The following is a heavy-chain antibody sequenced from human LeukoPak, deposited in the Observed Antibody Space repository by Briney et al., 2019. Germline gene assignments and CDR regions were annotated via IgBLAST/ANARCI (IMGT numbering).Heavy chain of an antibody. V-gene: IGHV3-15*01. CDR3: STRELRYYGSGTYPVAFDI. J-gene: IGHJ3*02. D-gene: IGHD3-10*01. CDR1: GFTFSNAW. CDR2: IRSNTDSGTT. Sequence: GGSLRLSCAASGFTFSNAWMNWVRQAPGKGLEWVGRIRSNTDSGTTDYAAPVKGRFTIPRDDSINTLYLRLNGLKTADTAVYYCSTRELRYYGSGTYPVAFDIWGQGTMVTVSS.